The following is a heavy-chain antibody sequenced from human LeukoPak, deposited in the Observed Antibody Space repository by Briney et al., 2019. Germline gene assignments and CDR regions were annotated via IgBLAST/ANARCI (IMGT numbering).Heavy chain of an antibody. CDR3: ATESPRRQYYYDPNWFDP. CDR1: GYSISTGYY. V-gene: IGHV4-38-2*02. J-gene: IGHJ5*02. D-gene: IGHD3-22*01. CDR2: FYHGGST. Sequence: SETLSLTCTVSGYSISTGYYWDWIRQPPGKGLEWIGTFYHGGSTYYNPSLKSRVTISVDTSKNQFSLNLTSVTAADTAVYYCATESPRRQYYYDPNWFDPWGQGTLVTVSS.